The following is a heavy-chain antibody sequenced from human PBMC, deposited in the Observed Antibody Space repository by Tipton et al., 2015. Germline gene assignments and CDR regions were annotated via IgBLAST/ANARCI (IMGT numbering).Heavy chain of an antibody. Sequence: TLSLTCTVSGGSVTSGSDYWSWIRQPPGKGLEWIGYIYYSENTNYNPSLKSRVTISVDTSKNQFSLNLSSVTAADTAVYYCARVRYDSSGYQNWYFDLWGRGTLVTVSS. V-gene: IGHV4-61*01. CDR3: ARVRYDSSGYQNWYFDL. CDR1: GGSVTSGSDY. J-gene: IGHJ2*01. CDR2: IYYSENT. D-gene: IGHD3-22*01.